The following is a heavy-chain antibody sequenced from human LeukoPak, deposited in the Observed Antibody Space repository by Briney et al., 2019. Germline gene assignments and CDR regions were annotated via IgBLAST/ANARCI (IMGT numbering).Heavy chain of an antibody. CDR1: GFSVSHNY. CDR3: AKDFQLLWFGESHAPPEYFDY. D-gene: IGHD3-10*01. CDR2: IYSGGST. J-gene: IGHJ4*02. Sequence: GGSLRLSCAASGFSVSHNYMSWVRQAPGKGLEWVSIIYSGGSTYYADSVKGRFTIFRDNSKNTLYLQMNSLRAEDTAVYYCAKDFQLLWFGESHAPPEYFDYWGQGTLVTVSS. V-gene: IGHV3-53*01.